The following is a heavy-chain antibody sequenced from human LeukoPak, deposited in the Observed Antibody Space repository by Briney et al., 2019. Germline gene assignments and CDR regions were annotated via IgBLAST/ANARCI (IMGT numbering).Heavy chain of an antibody. D-gene: IGHD3-22*01. Sequence: SGTLSLTCAVSGGSISSSNWWSWVRQPPGKGLEWIGYIYYSGSTNYNPSLKSRVTISVDTSKNQFSLKLSSVTAADTAVYYCARGVDYYDSSGYYYYYYYYYMDVWGKGTTVTISS. CDR1: GGSISSSNW. CDR3: ARGVDYYDSSGYYYYYYYYYMDV. CDR2: IYYSGST. V-gene: IGHV4-4*02. J-gene: IGHJ6*03.